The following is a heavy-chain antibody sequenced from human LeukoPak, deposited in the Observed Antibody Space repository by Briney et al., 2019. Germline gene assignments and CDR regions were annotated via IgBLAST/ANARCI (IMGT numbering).Heavy chain of an antibody. D-gene: IGHD3-3*01. CDR3: AIDFAPNDFWSGSSGMNV. CDR1: GGTFNSYV. J-gene: IGHJ6*03. Sequence: SVKVSCKASGGTFNSYVISWVRQAPGQGLEWMGGIIPVLGTPKYVQKFQGRVSITKDESTSTAYMELSSLSSEDTAVYYCAIDFAPNDFWSGSSGMNVWGKGTTVTVSS. V-gene: IGHV1-69*05. CDR2: IIPVLGTP.